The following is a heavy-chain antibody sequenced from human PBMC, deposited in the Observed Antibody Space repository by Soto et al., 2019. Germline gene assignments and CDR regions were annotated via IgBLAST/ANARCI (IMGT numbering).Heavy chain of an antibody. D-gene: IGHD6-19*01. V-gene: IGHV4-59*08. CDR3: ARHPPRAVAGHCFDY. CDR2: IFYSGST. J-gene: IGHJ4*02. Sequence: SQTLSLTCTVSGGSISGYYWSWIRQPPGKGLEWIGYIFYSGSTNYNPSLKSRVTISVDTSKNQVSLKLTFVTAADTAVYYCARHPPRAVAGHCFDYWGQGALVTVSS. CDR1: GGSISGYY.